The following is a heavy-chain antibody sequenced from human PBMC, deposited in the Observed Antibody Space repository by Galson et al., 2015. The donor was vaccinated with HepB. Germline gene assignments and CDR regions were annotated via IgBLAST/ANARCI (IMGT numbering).Heavy chain of an antibody. CDR2: INHSGST. Sequence: ETLSLTCAVYGGSFSGYYWSWIRQPPGKGLEWIGEINHSGSTNYNPSLKSRVTISVDTSKNQFSLKLSSVTAADTAVYYCARGKGMIAYWGQGTLVTVSS. J-gene: IGHJ4*02. CDR1: GGSFSGYY. CDR3: ARGKGMIAY. D-gene: IGHD1-14*01. V-gene: IGHV4-34*01.